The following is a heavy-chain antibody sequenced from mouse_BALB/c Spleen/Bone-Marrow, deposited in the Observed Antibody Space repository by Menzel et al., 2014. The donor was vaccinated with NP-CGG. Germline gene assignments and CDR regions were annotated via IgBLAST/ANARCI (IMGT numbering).Heavy chain of an antibody. J-gene: IGHJ2*01. CDR3: TRGGNWDDFDY. CDR1: GFTFSSFG. D-gene: IGHD4-1*01. CDR2: ISSGSSTI. Sequence: DVMLVESGGGLVQPGGSRKLSCAASGFTFSSFGMHWVRQAPEKGLEWVAYISSGSSTIFYADTVKGRFTVSRDNPKNTLFLQITSLRAEDTAMYYCTRGGNWDDFDYGGQGTTLTVSS. V-gene: IGHV5-17*02.